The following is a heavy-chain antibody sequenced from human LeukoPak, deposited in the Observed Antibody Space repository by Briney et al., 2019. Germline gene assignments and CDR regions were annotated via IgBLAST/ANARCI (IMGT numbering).Heavy chain of an antibody. J-gene: IGHJ4*02. D-gene: IGHD2-15*01. CDR2: IYYSGST. Sequence: SETLSLTCTVSGGSISSGDYYWSWIRQPPGKGLEWIGYIYYSGSTYYNPSLKSRVTISVDTSKNQFSLKLSSVTAADTAAYYCASSVVAVRFDYWGQGTLVTVSS. CDR1: GGSISSGDYY. V-gene: IGHV4-30-4*01. CDR3: ASSVVAVRFDY.